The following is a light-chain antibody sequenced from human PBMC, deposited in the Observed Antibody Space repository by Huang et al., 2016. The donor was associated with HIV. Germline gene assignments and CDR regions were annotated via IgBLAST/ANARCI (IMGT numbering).Light chain of an antibody. CDR1: QDITND. Sequence: AIQLTQSPSSLSASVGDRVTLTCRASQDITNDLGWYQQKPGKAPKLLISAASTLRSGVPSRFSGSGSGTDFTLTISSLQPEDFATYVCLQDFTYPRTFGQGTRVEI. J-gene: IGKJ1*01. V-gene: IGKV1-6*02. CDR2: AAS. CDR3: LQDFTYPRT.